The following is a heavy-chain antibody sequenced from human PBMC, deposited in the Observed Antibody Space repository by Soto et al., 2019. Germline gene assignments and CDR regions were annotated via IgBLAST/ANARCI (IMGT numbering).Heavy chain of an antibody. J-gene: IGHJ5*02. CDR2: IWYDASDK. Sequence: VQLVESGGGVVQPGTSLRLSCVASGFTFSSYGMHWVRQAPGKGLEWVAVIWYDASDKFYADSVKGRFTISRDNSKNTLYLQMNSLRAEDTAVYYCATWQQLARDNWFDPWGQGTLVTVSS. CDR3: ATWQQLARDNWFDP. CDR1: GFTFSSYG. D-gene: IGHD6-13*01. V-gene: IGHV3-33*01.